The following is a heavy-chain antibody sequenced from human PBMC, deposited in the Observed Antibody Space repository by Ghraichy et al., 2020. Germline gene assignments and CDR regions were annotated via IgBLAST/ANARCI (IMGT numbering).Heavy chain of an antibody. V-gene: IGHV4-59*08. J-gene: IGHJ4*02. CDR3: ARYYDILTGYPRGFDY. D-gene: IGHD3-9*01. CDR2: IYYSGST. Sequence: SETLSLTCTVSGGSISSYYWSWIRQPPGKGLEWIGYIYYSGSTNYNPSLKSRVTISVDTSKNQFSLKLSSVTAADTAVYYCARYYDILTGYPRGFDYWGQGTLVTVSS. CDR1: GGSISSYY.